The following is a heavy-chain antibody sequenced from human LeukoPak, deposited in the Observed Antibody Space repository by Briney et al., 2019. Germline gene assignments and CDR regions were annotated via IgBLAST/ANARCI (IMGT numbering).Heavy chain of an antibody. CDR3: ARDGLRRLPTPYCGGDCPLDY. D-gene: IGHD2-21*02. Sequence: TGGSLRLSCAASGFTFYDYAMSWVRHTPGKGREWVSGTNWDGGRTDYADSVKGRFTISRDNAKNSLYLQMNRLRVEDTAMYYCARDGLRRLPTPYCGGDCPLDYWGQGTLVSVSS. J-gene: IGHJ4*02. V-gene: IGHV3-20*04. CDR2: TNWDGGRT. CDR1: GFTFYDYA.